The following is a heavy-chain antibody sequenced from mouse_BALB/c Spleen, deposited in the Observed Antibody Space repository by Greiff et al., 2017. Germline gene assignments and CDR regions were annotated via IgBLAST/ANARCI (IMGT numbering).Heavy chain of an antibody. J-gene: IGHJ3*01. V-gene: IGHV14-3*02. CDR1: GFNIKDTY. Sequence: VQLQQSGAELVKPGASVKLSCTASGFNIKDTYMHWVKQRPEQGLEWIGRIDPANGNTKYDPKFQGKATITADPSSNTAYLQLSSLTSEDTAVYYCASITTSSGAWFAYWGQGTLVTVSA. CDR2: IDPANGNT. D-gene: IGHD1-2*01. CDR3: ASITTSSGAWFAY.